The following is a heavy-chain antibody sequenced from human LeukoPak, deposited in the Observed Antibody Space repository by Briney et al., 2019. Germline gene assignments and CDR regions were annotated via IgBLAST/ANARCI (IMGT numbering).Heavy chain of an antibody. CDR2: ISSSSSTI. D-gene: IGHD2-15*01. Sequence: GGSLRLSCAASGFTFSSYSMNWVRQAPGKGLEWVSYISSSSSTIYYADSVKGRFTISRDNSKNTLYLQMNSLRAEDTAVYYCAKMALPDYYYYYMDVWGKGTTVTISS. V-gene: IGHV3-48*01. J-gene: IGHJ6*03. CDR3: AKMALPDYYYYYMDV. CDR1: GFTFSSYS.